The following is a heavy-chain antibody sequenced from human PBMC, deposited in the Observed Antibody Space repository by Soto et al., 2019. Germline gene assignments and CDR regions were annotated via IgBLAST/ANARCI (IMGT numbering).Heavy chain of an antibody. CDR1: GGTFSSYT. Sequence: QVQLVQSGAEVKKPGSSVKVSCKASGGTFSSYTISWVRQAPGQGLEWMGRIIPILGISNYAQKFQGRVTITADKSTSTAYMVLRSLRSEDTAVYYCARDGDFGLKPLAYWGQGTLVTVSS. D-gene: IGHD2-21*02. V-gene: IGHV1-69*08. J-gene: IGHJ4*02. CDR3: ARDGDFGLKPLAY. CDR2: IIPILGIS.